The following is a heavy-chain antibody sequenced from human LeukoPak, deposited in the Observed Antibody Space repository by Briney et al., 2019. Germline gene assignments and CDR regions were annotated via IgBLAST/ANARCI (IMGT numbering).Heavy chain of an antibody. CDR2: INPNSGGT. D-gene: IGHD6-19*01. J-gene: IGHJ6*03. CDR3: ARVIAVAGLVEGSGYYYMDV. CDR1: GYTFTGYY. V-gene: IGHV1-2*02. Sequence: ASVKVSCKASGYTFTGYYMHWVRQASGQGLEWMGWINPNSGGTNYAQKFQGRVTMTRDTSISTAYMELSRLRSDDTAVYYCARVIAVAGLVEGSGYYYMDVWGKGTTATVSS.